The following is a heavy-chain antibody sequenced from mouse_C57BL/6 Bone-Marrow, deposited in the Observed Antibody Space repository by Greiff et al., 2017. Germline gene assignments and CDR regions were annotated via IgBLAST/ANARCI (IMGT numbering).Heavy chain of an antibody. Sequence: VHVKQPGTELVKPGASVKLSCKASGYTFTSYWMHWVKQRPGQGLEWIGNINPSNGGTNYNEKFKSKATLTVDKSSSTAYMQLSSLTSEDSAVYYCARLGVDGYLWFAYWGQGTLVTVSA. CDR2: INPSNGGT. D-gene: IGHD2-3*01. J-gene: IGHJ3*01. CDR1: GYTFTSYW. V-gene: IGHV1-53*01. CDR3: ARLGVDGYLWFAY.